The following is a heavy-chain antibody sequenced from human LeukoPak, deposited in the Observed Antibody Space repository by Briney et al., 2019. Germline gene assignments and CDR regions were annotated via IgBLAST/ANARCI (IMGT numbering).Heavy chain of an antibody. D-gene: IGHD3-9*01. CDR2: IYYSGST. CDR3: ARHPGNYDILTGYYWSAFDI. CDR1: GYSISSGYY. V-gene: IGHV4-38-2*02. J-gene: IGHJ3*02. Sequence: SETLSLTCTVSGYSISSGYYWGWIRQPPGKGLEWIGYIYYSGSTNYNPSLKSRVTISVDTSKNQFSLKLSSVTAADTAVYYCARHPGNYDILTGYYWSAFDIWGQGTMVTVSS.